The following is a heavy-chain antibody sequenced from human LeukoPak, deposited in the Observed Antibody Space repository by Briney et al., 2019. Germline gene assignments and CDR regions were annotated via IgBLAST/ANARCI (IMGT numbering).Heavy chain of an antibody. Sequence: PGGSLRLSCAASGFTFSDHYMDWVRQAPGKGLEWVGRIRNKANSYTTEYAASVKGRFTISRDDSKSSLDLQINSLKTEDTAVYYCARAVYNSAWLGDYWGQGTLVTVSS. D-gene: IGHD6-19*01. CDR1: GFTFSDHY. CDR2: IRNKANSYTT. CDR3: ARAVYNSAWLGDY. V-gene: IGHV3-72*01. J-gene: IGHJ4*02.